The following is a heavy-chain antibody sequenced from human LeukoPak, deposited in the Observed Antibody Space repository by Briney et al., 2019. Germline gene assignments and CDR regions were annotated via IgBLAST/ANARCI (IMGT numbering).Heavy chain of an antibody. CDR1: GGSISSYY. J-gene: IGHJ6*03. D-gene: IGHD2-2*02. Sequence: SETLSLTCTVSGGSISSYYWSWIRQPAGKGLEWIGRIYTSGSTNYNPSLKSRVTMSVDTSKNQFSLKLSSVTAADTAVYYCARVVPAAIYRSYYYMDVWGKGTTVTISS. CDR3: ARVVPAAIYRSYYYMDV. V-gene: IGHV4-4*07. CDR2: IYTSGST.